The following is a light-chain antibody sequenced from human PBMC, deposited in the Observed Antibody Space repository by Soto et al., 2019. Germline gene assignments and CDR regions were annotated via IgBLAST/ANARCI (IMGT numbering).Light chain of an antibody. Sequence: EIVMTQSPATLSVSPGERATLSCRASQSVSSKLAWYQQRPGQAPRLLIYGASTRATGIPARFSGSGSGTEFTLTITSLQSEDFAIYYCQQYYNWRTFGQGTKVAIK. V-gene: IGKV3-15*01. CDR3: QQYYNWRT. CDR2: GAS. CDR1: QSVSSK. J-gene: IGKJ1*01.